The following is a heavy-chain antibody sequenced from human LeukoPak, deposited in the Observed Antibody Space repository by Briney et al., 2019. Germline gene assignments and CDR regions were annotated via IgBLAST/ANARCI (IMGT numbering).Heavy chain of an antibody. CDR2: IYSGGST. CDR1: GFTVSSNY. J-gene: IGHJ5*02. CDR3: ARDLGQYYDTSDNWFDP. D-gene: IGHD3-22*01. V-gene: IGHV3-53*01. Sequence: GGSLRLSCAASGFTVSSNYMTWVRQAPGKGLKWVSHIYSGGSTFYADSVKGRFTISRDNAKNTLNLQMNSLRAEDTAVYYCARDLGQYYDTSDNWFDPWGQGTLVTVSS.